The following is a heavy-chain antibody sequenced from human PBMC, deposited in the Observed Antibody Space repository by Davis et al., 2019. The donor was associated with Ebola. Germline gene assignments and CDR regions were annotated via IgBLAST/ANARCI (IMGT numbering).Heavy chain of an antibody. Sequence: SETLSLTCTVSGGSISSYYWSWIRQPPGKGLEWIGYIYYSGSTNYNPSLKSRVTISVDRSKNQFSLKLSSVTAADTAVYYCARGATTVTTNSYAFDIWGQGTMVTVSS. J-gene: IGHJ3*02. D-gene: IGHD4-17*01. CDR3: ARGATTVTTNSYAFDI. CDR1: GGSISSYY. V-gene: IGHV4-59*12. CDR2: IYYSGST.